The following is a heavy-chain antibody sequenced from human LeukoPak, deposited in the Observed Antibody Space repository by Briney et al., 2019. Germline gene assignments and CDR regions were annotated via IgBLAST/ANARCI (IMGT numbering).Heavy chain of an antibody. CDR3: AKVEYSYGFSPFDY. V-gene: IGHV3-21*01. CDR1: GFTVSSNY. J-gene: IGHJ4*02. D-gene: IGHD5-18*01. Sequence: GGSLRLSCAVSGFTVSSNYMSWVRQAPGKGLEWVSSISSSSSYIYYADSVKGRFTISRDNAKNSLYLQMNSLRAEDTAVYYCAKVEYSYGFSPFDYWGQGTLVTVSS. CDR2: ISSSSSYI.